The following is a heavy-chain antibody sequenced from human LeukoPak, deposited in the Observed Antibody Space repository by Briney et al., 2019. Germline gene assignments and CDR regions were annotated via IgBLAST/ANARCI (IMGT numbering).Heavy chain of an antibody. CDR2: IQVGGST. CDR1: GGSINTYY. Sequence: SETLSLTCAVSGGSINTYYWTWIRQPPGKGLEWIGYIQVGGSTNYSPSPESRVTMSLDTSKNQFSLKLSSVSAADTAVYYCARGSTVTPYYFDYWGQGTLVTVSS. J-gene: IGHJ4*02. D-gene: IGHD4-17*01. CDR3: ARGSTVTPYYFDY. V-gene: IGHV4-59*01.